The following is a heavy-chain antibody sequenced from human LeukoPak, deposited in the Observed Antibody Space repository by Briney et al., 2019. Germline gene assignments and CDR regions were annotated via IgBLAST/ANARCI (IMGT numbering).Heavy chain of an antibody. V-gene: IGHV1-18*01. CDR2: ISAYNGDT. Sequence: ASVKVSCKASGYTFTSYGISWVRQAPGQGLEWMGWISAYNGDTNYAQRLQGRVTMTTDTSTSTAYMELRSLRSDDTAVYYCARVARPRSSGNLLGANWFDPWGQGTLVTVSS. CDR3: ARVARPRSSGNLLGANWFDP. D-gene: IGHD1-26*01. CDR1: GYTFTSYG. J-gene: IGHJ5*02.